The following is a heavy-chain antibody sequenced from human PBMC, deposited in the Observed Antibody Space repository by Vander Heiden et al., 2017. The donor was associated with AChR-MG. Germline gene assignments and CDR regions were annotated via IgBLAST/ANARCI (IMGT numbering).Heavy chain of an antibody. CDR2: ISYDGSNK. V-gene: IGHV3-30*18. J-gene: IGHJ4*02. CDR1: GFTFSSYG. D-gene: IGHD1-26*01. Sequence: QVQLVESGGGVVQPGRSLRLSCAASGFTFSSYGMHWVRQAPGKGLEWVAVISYDGSNKYYADSGKGRFTISRDNSKNTLYLQMNSLRAEDTAVYYCAKDGTVVVGATYGDYWDQGTLVPVS. CDR3: AKDGTVVVGATYGDY.